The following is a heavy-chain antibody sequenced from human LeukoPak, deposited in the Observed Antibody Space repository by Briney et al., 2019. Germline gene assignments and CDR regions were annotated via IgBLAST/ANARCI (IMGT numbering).Heavy chain of an antibody. CDR1: GGSFSGYY. Sequence: SETLSLTCAVYGGSFSGYYWSWIRQPPGKGLEWIGEINHSGSTNCNPSLKSRVTISVDTSKNQFSLKLSSVTAADTAVYYCATTGYSSSWTRRPPYYFDYWGQGTLVTVSS. J-gene: IGHJ4*02. D-gene: IGHD6-13*01. V-gene: IGHV4-34*01. CDR2: INHSGST. CDR3: ATTGYSSSWTRRPPYYFDY.